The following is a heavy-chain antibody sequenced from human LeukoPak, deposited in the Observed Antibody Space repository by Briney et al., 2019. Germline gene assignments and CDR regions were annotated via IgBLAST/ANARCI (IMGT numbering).Heavy chain of an antibody. J-gene: IGHJ4*02. Sequence: GGSLTLSCVVSGFTFSSSAMSWVRLAPAQVLEWDTALSGSGGSTYYADSVKGRFTISRDNSKNTVYLQMSSLRAEDTAVYYCAKWVVTTSSRPKNHDYWGQGTLVTVSS. CDR2: LSGSGGST. CDR1: GFTFSSSA. D-gene: IGHD2-21*02. CDR3: AKWVVTTSSRPKNHDY. V-gene: IGHV3-23*01.